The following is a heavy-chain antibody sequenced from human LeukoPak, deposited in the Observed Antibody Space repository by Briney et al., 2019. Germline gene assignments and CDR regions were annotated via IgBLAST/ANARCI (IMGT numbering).Heavy chain of an antibody. J-gene: IGHJ4*02. CDR2: IKRKGDDGTI. D-gene: IGHD3/OR15-3a*01. CDR3: TAGTGRTDFDY. Sequence: PGGSLSRSCAASGFTFSNAWMSWVRQAPGKGLEWVGRIKRKGDDGTIDYAAPVKGRLTISRDDSKNTLYLQMNSLKSEDTAVYYCTAGTGRTDFDYWGQGNLVTVSS. V-gene: IGHV3-15*01. CDR1: GFTFSNAW.